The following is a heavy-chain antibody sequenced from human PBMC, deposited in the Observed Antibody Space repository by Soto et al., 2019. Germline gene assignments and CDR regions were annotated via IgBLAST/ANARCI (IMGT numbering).Heavy chain of an antibody. D-gene: IGHD4-4*01. CDR3: ARGDSNYRGHYYYGMDV. CDR1: GYSFTSYW. CDR2: IYPGDFDT. Sequence: PGESLKISCKGSGYSFTSYWIGWVRQMPGKGLEWMGIIYPGDFDTRYSPSFQGQVTISADKSISTAYLQWSSLKASDTAMYYCARGDSNYRGHYYYGMDVWGQGTTVTVSS. J-gene: IGHJ6*02. V-gene: IGHV5-51*01.